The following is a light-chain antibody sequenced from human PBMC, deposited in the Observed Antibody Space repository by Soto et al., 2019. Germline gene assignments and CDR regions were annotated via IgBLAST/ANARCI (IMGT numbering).Light chain of an antibody. J-gene: IGKJ4*01. CDR1: QSINIY. CDR2: VAS. V-gene: IGKV1-39*01. CDR3: QQSFSTPQT. Sequence: DIQMTQSPSSLSASVGDSVTITCRASQSINIYLSWYQQKPGKAPKLLINVASTLQGGVPSRFSGSGSGTEFTLAISSLQPEASATYYCQQSFSTPQTFGGGTRVEIK.